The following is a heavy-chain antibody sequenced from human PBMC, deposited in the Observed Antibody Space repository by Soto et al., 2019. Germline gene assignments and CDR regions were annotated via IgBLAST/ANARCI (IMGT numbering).Heavy chain of an antibody. CDR2: ISYDGSNK. CDR3: VKDRMGAGVRGYVDY. Sequence: QVQLVESGGGVVQPGKSLRLSCAGSGFTFSSYGMDWVRQAPGKGLEWVAVISYDGSNKYYADSVKGRFTISRDNYKNTLYLQMSSLRADDTAVYYCVKDRMGAGVRGYVDYWGQGTLVTVSS. CDR1: GFTFSSYG. D-gene: IGHD3-10*01. J-gene: IGHJ4*02. V-gene: IGHV3-30*18.